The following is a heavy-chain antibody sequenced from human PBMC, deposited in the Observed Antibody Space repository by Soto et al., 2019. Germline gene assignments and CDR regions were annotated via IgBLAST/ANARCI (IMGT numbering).Heavy chain of an antibody. Sequence: PGGSLRLSCKASGFMFNNSAMTWVRQAPGQGLQWVASVSDNGGSRGGTYYADSVKGRFTIPRDNSKNTLYLQLDSLTGADTAVYYCARAKAVVIAALDIWGQGKMVTVSS. J-gene: IGHJ3*02. CDR1: GFMFNNSA. D-gene: IGHD2-21*01. CDR3: ARAKAVVIAALDI. V-gene: IGHV3-23*01. CDR2: VSDNGGSRGGT.